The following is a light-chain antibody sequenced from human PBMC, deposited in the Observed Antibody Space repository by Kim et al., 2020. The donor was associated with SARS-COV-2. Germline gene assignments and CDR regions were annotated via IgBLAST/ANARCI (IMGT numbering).Light chain of an antibody. CDR2: AAS. J-gene: IGKJ2*01. V-gene: IGKV1-8*01. CDR3: QQYYSYPRT. Sequence: SASTGDRVTITCRASQGISSYLAWYQQKPGKAPKLLIYAASNLQSGVPSRFSGSGSGTDFTLTISCLQSEDFATYYCQQYYSYPRTFGQGTKLEI. CDR1: QGISSY.